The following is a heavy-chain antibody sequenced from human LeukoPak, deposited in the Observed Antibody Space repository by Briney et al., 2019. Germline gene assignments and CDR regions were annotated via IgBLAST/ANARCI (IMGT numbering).Heavy chain of an antibody. CDR1: GYTFTGYY. Sequence: ASVKVSCKASGYTFTGYYMHWVRQAPGQGLEWMGRINPNSGGTNYAQKFQGRVTMTRDTSISTAYMELSRLRSDDTAVYYCARGLLSSGWYSDYWGQGTLVTVSS. D-gene: IGHD6-19*01. V-gene: IGHV1-2*06. CDR2: INPNSGGT. CDR3: ARGLLSSGWYSDY. J-gene: IGHJ4*02.